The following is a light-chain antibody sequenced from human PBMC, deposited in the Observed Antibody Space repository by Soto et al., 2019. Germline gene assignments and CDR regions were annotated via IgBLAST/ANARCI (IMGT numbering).Light chain of an antibody. CDR1: QSLLSSSDNRNY. V-gene: IGKV4-1*01. J-gene: IGKJ4*01. Sequence: DVVMTQSPDSLALSLGERATINCKSSQSLLSSSDNRNYLAWFQQKVGQSPKPLIRWASTRESGVPDRFSASGSATDFTLTINILQAEDVAVYYCQTYYRVPLTCGGGTKVELK. CDR3: QTYYRVPLT. CDR2: WAS.